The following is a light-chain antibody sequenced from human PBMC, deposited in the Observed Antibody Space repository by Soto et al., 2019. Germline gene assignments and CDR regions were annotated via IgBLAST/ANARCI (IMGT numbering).Light chain of an antibody. V-gene: IGKV3-20*01. CDR3: QQYQSLT. CDR1: QSVSSSY. J-gene: IGKJ4*01. CDR2: GAS. Sequence: IVLTQSPAILALSPGDRATLSCRASQSVSSSYLAWYQHKPGQAPRLLIHGASSRVTGIPDRFSGSGSGTDFTLTITRLGPEDFAVYYCQQYQSLTFGGGTKVEIK.